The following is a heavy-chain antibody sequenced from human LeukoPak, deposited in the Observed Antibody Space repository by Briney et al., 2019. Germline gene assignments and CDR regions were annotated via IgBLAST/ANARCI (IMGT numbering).Heavy chain of an antibody. CDR2: IWYDGSNK. V-gene: IGHV3-33*08. Sequence: TGRSLRLSCAASGFTFSGFGMHWVRQAPGKGLEWVAVIWYDGSNKYYADSVKGRFTISRDNSKNTLYLQMNSLRAEDTAVYYCARDPEITMIVASLDWYFDLWGRGTLVTVSS. D-gene: IGHD3-22*01. J-gene: IGHJ2*01. CDR1: GFTFSGFG. CDR3: ARDPEITMIVASLDWYFDL.